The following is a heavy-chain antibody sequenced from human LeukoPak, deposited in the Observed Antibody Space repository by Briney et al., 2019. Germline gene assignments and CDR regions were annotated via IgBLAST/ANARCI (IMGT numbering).Heavy chain of an antibody. V-gene: IGHV5-51*01. CDR3: ARSSGYDEHAFDI. CDR1: GYSFTSYW. CDR2: IYPGDSDT. Sequence: GESLKFSCKASGYSFTSYWIGWVRQMPGKGLEWMGIIYPGDSDTRYSPSFQGQVTITADKSISTAYLQWSSLKASDTAMYYCARSSGYDEHAFDIWGQGTMVTVS. J-gene: IGHJ3*02. D-gene: IGHD5-12*01.